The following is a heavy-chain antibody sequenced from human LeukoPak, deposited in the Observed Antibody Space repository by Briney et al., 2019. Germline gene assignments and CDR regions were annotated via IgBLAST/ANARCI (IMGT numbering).Heavy chain of an antibody. CDR1: GFSVSLNY. Sequence: GGSLTLSCAASGFSVSLNYMNWVRQAPGKGLEWVSILYSGSDTNYYAAVKGRFTISRDSSKNMLLLHMNSLRAADTAVYYFARVGDHFHWYLDLRGGGALVTVSS. D-gene: IGHD3-3*02. CDR3: ARVGDHFHWYLDL. V-gene: IGHV3-53*01. CDR2: LYSGSDT. J-gene: IGHJ2*01.